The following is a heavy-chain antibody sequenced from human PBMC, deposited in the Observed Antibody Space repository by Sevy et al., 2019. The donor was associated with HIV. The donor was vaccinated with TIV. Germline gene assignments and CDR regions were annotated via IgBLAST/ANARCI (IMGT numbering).Heavy chain of an antibody. CDR1: EFTFSSYE. CDR3: ARDGGATGNDY. J-gene: IGHJ4*02. CDR2: ISSSGSTI. D-gene: IGHD1-26*01. Sequence: GGSLRLSCAASEFTFSSYEMNWVRQAPGKGLEWVSYISSSGSTIYYADSVKGRFTISRDNAKNSLYLQMNSLRAEDTAVYYCARDGGATGNDYWGQGTLVTVSS. V-gene: IGHV3-48*03.